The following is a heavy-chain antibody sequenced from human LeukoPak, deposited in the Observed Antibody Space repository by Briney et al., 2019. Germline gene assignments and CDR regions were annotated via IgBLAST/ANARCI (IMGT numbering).Heavy chain of an antibody. J-gene: IGHJ4*02. CDR2: ISGTRSDM. V-gene: IGHV3-21*01. D-gene: IGHD4-17*01. Sequence: GGSLRLSCAASGFTFSRYNINWVRQAPGKGLEWVSSISGTRSDMYYADSVKGRFTISRDNAKNSLYLQMNSLRADDTAVYYRARDAYGDYYFDYWGQGTLVTVSS. CDR3: ARDAYGDYYFDY. CDR1: GFTFSRYN.